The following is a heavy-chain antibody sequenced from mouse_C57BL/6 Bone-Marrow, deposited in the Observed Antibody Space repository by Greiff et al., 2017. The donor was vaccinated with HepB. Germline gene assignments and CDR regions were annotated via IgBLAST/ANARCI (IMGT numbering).Heavy chain of an antibody. Sequence: QVQLQQSGAELVRPGTSVKMSCKASGYTFTNYWIGWAKQRPGHGLEWIGDIYPGGGYTNDNEKFQGKATLTADKSSSTAYMQFSSLTSEDSAIYYCAREGVYYGNSYWYFDVWGTGTTVTVSS. D-gene: IGHD2-1*01. J-gene: IGHJ1*03. CDR1: GYTFTNYW. V-gene: IGHV1-63*01. CDR3: AREGVYYGNSYWYFDV. CDR2: IYPGGGYT.